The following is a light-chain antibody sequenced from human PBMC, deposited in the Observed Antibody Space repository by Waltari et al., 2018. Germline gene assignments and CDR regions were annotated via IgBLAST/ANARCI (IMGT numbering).Light chain of an antibody. CDR3: AVWDDSLNGPL. V-gene: IGLV1-44*01. J-gene: IGLJ2*01. CDR1: GSNIGSNT. CDR2: TNE. Sequence: QSVLTQPPSASGTPGQRVSISCSGSGSNIGSNTVNWYQQLPGTAPKLLIYTNEQPPSGVPARFSGSTSGTSASLAIIGLQSEDRAEYHCAVWDDSLNGPLFAGGTKLTVL.